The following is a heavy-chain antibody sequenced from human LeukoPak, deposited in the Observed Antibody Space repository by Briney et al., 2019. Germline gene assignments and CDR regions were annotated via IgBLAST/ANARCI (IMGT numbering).Heavy chain of an antibody. CDR2: IYYIWST. V-gene: IGHV4-59*12. CDR3: ARPAY. Sequence: SATLSLTCTVSGGSINSYYWSWIRQPPGKGLEWIGYIYYIWSTNYNPSLKSRVTISVDTSKNQFSLKLSSVTAADTAVYYCARPAYWGQGTLVTVSS. CDR1: GGSINSYY. J-gene: IGHJ4*02.